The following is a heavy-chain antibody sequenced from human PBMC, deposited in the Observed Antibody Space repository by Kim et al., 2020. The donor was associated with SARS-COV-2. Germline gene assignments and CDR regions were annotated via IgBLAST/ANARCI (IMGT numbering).Heavy chain of an antibody. V-gene: IGHV3-49*04. J-gene: IGHJ4*02. Sequence: GGSLRLSCTASGFTFGDYAMSWVRQAPGKGLEWVGFIRSKAYGGTTEYAASVKGRFTISRDDSKSIAYLQMNSLKTEDTAVYYCTSGDFDWLLSPNDYWGQGTLVTVSS. D-gene: IGHD3-9*01. CDR1: GFTFGDYA. CDR2: IRSKAYGGTT. CDR3: TSGDFDWLLSPNDY.